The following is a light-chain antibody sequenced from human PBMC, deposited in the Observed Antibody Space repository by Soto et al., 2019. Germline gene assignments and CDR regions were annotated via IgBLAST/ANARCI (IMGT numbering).Light chain of an antibody. CDR2: EVS. V-gene: IGLV2-8*01. CDR3: SSFAGSPVV. Sequence: QSALTQPASVSGSAGQSIAISCTGSSSDVGIYNYVSWYQQHPGKVPKLIIYEVSKRPSGVPDRFSGSKSGNTASLTVSGLQAEDEADYYCSSFAGSPVVFGGGTKVTVL. J-gene: IGLJ2*01. CDR1: SSDVGIYNY.